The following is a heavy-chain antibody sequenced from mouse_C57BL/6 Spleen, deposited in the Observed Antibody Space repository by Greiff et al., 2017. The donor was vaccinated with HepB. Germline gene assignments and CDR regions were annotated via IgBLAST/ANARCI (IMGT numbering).Heavy chain of an antibody. V-gene: IGHV5-6*01. J-gene: IGHJ2*01. CDR3: ARSSSYVDFDY. CDR2: ISSGGSYT. D-gene: IGHD1-1*01. CDR1: GFTFSSYG. Sequence: EVKLMESGGDLVKPGGSLKLSCAASGFTFSSYGMSWVRQTPDKRLEWVATISSGGSYTYYPDSVKGRFTISRDNAKNTLYLQMSSLKSEDTAMYYCARSSSYVDFDYWGQGTTLTVSS.